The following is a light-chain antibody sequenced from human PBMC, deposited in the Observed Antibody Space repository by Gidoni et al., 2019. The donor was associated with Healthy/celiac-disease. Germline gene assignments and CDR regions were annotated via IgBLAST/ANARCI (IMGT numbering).Light chain of an antibody. V-gene: IGLV3-21*02. CDR3: QVWDSSSDHPAFYV. J-gene: IGLJ1*01. CDR1: NIGSKS. CDR2: DDS. Sequence: SYVLPQPPSVSVAPGQTARITCGGNNIGSKSVHWYQQKPGQAPVLVVDDDSDRPSGIPERFSGSNSGNTATRTISRVEAGDEADYYCQVWDSSSDHPAFYVFGTGTKVTVL.